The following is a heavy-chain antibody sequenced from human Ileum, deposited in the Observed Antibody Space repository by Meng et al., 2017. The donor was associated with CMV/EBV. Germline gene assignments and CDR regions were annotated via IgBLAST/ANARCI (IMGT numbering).Heavy chain of an antibody. J-gene: IGHJ5*02. CDR2: INHSGST. CDR1: GGSFSGYY. CDR3: ARGRIQLWHNWFDP. D-gene: IGHD5-18*01. Sequence: VYGGSFSGYYWSWLRQPPGKGLEWIGEINHSGSTNYNPSLKSRVTISVDTSKNQFSLKLSSVTAADTAVYYCARGRIQLWHNWFDPWGQGTLVTVSS. V-gene: IGHV4-34*01.